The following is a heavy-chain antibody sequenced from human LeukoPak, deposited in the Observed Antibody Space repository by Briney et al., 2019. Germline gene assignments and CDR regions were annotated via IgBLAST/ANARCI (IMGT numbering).Heavy chain of an antibody. CDR1: GGSISSSSYY. CDR2: IYYSGST. CDR3: AGYSVLRYLDWLEFDP. D-gene: IGHD3-9*01. J-gene: IGHJ5*02. Sequence: SETLYLTCTVSGGSISSSSYYWGWIRQPPGKGLEWSGSIYYSGSTYYNPSLKRRVTISVTTSKDQFSLRLSCGDAADTALYYVAGYSVLRYLDWLEFDPWGEGTQVTVSS. V-gene: IGHV4-39*01.